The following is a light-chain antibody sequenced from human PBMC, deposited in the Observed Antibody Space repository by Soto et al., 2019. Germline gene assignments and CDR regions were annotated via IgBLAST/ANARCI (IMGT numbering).Light chain of an antibody. J-gene: IGKJ1*01. V-gene: IGKV1-6*01. Sequence: AIHMTQSPSSLSASIGDRCTITGRASQDIRDDLGWYQQKPGKAPNLLIYAASNLQTGVPSRFSGSGSGTDFTLTISSLQPEDFATYYCLHDHNYPRTFGQGTKVDIK. CDR1: QDIRDD. CDR3: LHDHNYPRT. CDR2: AAS.